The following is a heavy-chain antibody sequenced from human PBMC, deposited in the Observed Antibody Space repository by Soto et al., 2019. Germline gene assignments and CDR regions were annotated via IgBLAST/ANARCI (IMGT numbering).Heavy chain of an antibody. D-gene: IGHD1-26*01. CDR1: GGSISSGGYY. CDR2: IYYSGST. CDR3: ARGSIVGATIVGDFDY. J-gene: IGHJ4*02. V-gene: IGHV4-31*03. Sequence: QVQLQESGPGLVKPSQTLSLTCTVSGGSISSGGYYWSWIRQHPGKGLEWIGYIYYSGSTYYNPSLKSRLTITVDTSKNQFSLKLSSVTAADTAVYYCARGSIVGATIVGDFDYWGQGTLVTVSS.